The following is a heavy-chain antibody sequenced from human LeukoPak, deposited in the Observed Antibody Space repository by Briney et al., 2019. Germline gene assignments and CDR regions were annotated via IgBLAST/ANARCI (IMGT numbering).Heavy chain of an antibody. D-gene: IGHD6-19*01. CDR3: AREKGSGWINYFDY. J-gene: IGHJ4*02. Sequence: SETLSLTCAVYGGSFSSYYWSWIRQPPGKGLEWIGYIYYSGSTNYNPSLKSRVTISVDTSKNQFSLKLSSVTAADTAVYYCAREKGSGWINYFDYWGQGTLVTVSS. CDR2: IYYSGST. V-gene: IGHV4-59*01. CDR1: GGSFSSYY.